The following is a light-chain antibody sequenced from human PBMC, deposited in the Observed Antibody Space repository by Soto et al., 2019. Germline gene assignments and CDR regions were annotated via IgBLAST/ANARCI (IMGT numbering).Light chain of an antibody. J-gene: IGKJ1*01. Sequence: EIVLTQSPGTLSLSPGERATLSCRASQSVSSSYLAWYQQKPGHAPRLLIYGASSRATVIPNRCSGSGAAKDFTLTISRLEPEYFAVYYCQHYGSSSWTFGQGTKVEIK. CDR3: QHYGSSSWT. CDR1: QSVSSSY. CDR2: GAS. V-gene: IGKV3-20*01.